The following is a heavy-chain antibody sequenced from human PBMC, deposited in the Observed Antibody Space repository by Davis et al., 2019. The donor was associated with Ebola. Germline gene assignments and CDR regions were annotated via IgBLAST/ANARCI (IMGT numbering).Heavy chain of an antibody. CDR1: TFTFSTYS. V-gene: IGHV3-21*01. CDR3: AGGKDSSGWYGDDAFDF. Sequence: PGGSLRLSCEVSTFTFSTYSMNWVRQAPGKGLEWVSSISGSGFYMYYADSVKGRFTISRDNAKNSLYLQLNSLRAEDTAVYYCAGGKDSSGWYGDDAFDFWGQGTMVTVSS. J-gene: IGHJ3*01. D-gene: IGHD6-19*01. CDR2: ISGSGFYM.